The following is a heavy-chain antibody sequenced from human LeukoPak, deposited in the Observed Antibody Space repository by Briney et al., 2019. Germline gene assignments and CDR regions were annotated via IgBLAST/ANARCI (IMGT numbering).Heavy chain of an antibody. Sequence: ASVKVSCKASGYIFTSFGISWVRQAPGQGLEWMGWISAYNGHTNSVQKFQGRVTMTTDISTSTAYMELRSLRSDDTAVYYCARDQHGHYYDTSGYYDRDYYYGIDVWGQGTTVTVSS. CDR1: GYIFTSFG. CDR2: ISAYNGHT. V-gene: IGHV1-18*01. D-gene: IGHD3-22*01. CDR3: ARDQHGHYYDTSGYYDRDYYYGIDV. J-gene: IGHJ6*02.